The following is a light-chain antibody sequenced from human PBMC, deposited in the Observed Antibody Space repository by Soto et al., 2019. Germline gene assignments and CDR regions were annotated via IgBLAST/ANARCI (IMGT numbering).Light chain of an antibody. CDR2: AAS. Sequence: DIQMTQSPSSLSASVGGRVTVTCRASQSISSYLNWYQQKPGKAPKLLIYAASSLQSGVPSRFSGSGSGTDFTLTISSLQPEDFATYYCQQSYSTPPLTFGPGTKVDIK. J-gene: IGKJ3*01. CDR3: QQSYSTPPLT. CDR1: QSISSY. V-gene: IGKV1-39*01.